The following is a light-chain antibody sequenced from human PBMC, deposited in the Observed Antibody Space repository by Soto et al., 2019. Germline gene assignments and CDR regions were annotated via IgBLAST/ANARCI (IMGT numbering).Light chain of an antibody. CDR1: QSVGSNY. CDR3: PQYTTSPFT. Sequence: EIVLTQSPGTLSLSPGERATLYCRASQSVGSNYLAWYQQKPGQAPRVLIYGASSRATGIPARFSGSGSGADFTLTISRLEPEDFAVYYCPQYTTSPFTFGPGTKVDIK. V-gene: IGKV3-20*01. CDR2: GAS. J-gene: IGKJ3*01.